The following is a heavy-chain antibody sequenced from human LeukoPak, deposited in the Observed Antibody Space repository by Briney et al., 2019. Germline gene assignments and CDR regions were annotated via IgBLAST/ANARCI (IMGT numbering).Heavy chain of an antibody. CDR2: IYSGDSA. V-gene: IGHV3-66*01. Sequence: GGSLRLSCAASGFTFSSYAMNWVRQAPGKGLEWVSVIYSGDSAYYGDSVEGRFTISRDNSKNTLYLQMNSLRAEDTAVYYCARTEKGGSISYFYGMDVWGHGTTVTVSS. CDR1: GFTFSSYA. CDR3: ARTEKGGSISYFYGMDV. J-gene: IGHJ6*02. D-gene: IGHD3-3*01.